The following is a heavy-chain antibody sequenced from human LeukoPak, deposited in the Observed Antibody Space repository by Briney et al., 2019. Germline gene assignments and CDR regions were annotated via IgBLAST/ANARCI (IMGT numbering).Heavy chain of an antibody. V-gene: IGHV3-23*01. CDR2: ISGSGGST. J-gene: IGHJ4*02. CDR1: GFTFSSYA. D-gene: IGHD3-10*01. CDR3: AKDPPRTYYYGSGSY. Sequence: GGSLRLSCAASGFTFSSYAMSWVRQAPGNGLEWVSAISGSGGSTYYADSVKGRFTISRDNSKNTLYLQMNSLRAEDTAVYYCAKDPPRTYYYGSGSYWGQGTLVTVSS.